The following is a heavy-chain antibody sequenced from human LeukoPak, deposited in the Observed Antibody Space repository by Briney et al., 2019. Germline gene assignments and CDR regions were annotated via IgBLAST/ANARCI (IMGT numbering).Heavy chain of an antibody. J-gene: IGHJ4*02. CDR3: APNWNLDY. D-gene: IGHD1-1*01. CDR1: GITFSSYA. Sequence: GGSLRLSCAASGITFSSYAMSWVRQAPGKGLEWVSAIRASAGSTYYADSVKGRFTISRDNSKNTLYLQMDSLRAEDTAIYYCAPNWNLDYWGQGSLVTVSS. CDR2: IRASAGST. V-gene: IGHV3-23*01.